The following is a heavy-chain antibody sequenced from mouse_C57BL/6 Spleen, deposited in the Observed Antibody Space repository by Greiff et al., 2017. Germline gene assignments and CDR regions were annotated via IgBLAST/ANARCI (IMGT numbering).Heavy chain of an antibody. J-gene: IGHJ2*01. V-gene: IGHV1-52*01. Sequence: VQLQQPGAELVRPGSSVKLSCKASGYTFTSYWMHWVKQRPIQGLEWIGNIDPSDSETHYNQKFKDKATLTVDKSSSTAYMQLSSLTSEDSAVYYCARLDYDYDVDYWGQGTTLTVSS. CDR2: IDPSDSET. D-gene: IGHD2-4*01. CDR3: ARLDYDYDVDY. CDR1: GYTFTSYW.